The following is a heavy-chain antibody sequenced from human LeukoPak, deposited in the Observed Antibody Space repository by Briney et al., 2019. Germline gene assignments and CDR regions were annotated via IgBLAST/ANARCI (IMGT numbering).Heavy chain of an antibody. V-gene: IGHV3-21*01. CDR3: ATYPTGRFDP. CDR1: GFTFSSYT. CDR2: ISSSSSYI. D-gene: IGHD2-8*02. J-gene: IGHJ5*02. Sequence: GGSLRLFCAASGFTFSSYTMNWVRQAPGKGLGWVSSISSSSSYIYYADSVKGRFTISRDNAKNSLYLQMNSLRAEDTAVYYCATYPTGRFDPWGQGTLVTVSS.